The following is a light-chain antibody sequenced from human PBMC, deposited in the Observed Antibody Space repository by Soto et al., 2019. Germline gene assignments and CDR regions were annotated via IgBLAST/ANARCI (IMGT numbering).Light chain of an antibody. CDR2: QAS. Sequence: DIQMTQSPSTLSASVGDRVTITCRASQRISVWLAGYQQRAGKAPNLLIYQASRLESGVLSRFIGSGSETEFTLTISGLQPGDSATYYCQQYNSYSPTVGQGTKVDSK. CDR1: QRISVW. J-gene: IGKJ1*01. V-gene: IGKV1-5*03. CDR3: QQYNSYSPT.